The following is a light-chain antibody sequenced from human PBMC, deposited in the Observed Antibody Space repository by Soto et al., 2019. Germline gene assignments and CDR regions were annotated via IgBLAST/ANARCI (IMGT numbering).Light chain of an antibody. Sequence: QSALTQPPSVSGSPGQSVTISCTGTSSDVGSYNHVSWYQQPPGTAPKLMIYEVSHRPSGVPDRFSGSKSGNTASLTISGLQAEDEADYYCGLYTDISTLVFGGGTKLTVL. V-gene: IGLV2-18*01. CDR1: SSDVGSYNH. CDR3: GLYTDISTLV. J-gene: IGLJ2*01. CDR2: EVS.